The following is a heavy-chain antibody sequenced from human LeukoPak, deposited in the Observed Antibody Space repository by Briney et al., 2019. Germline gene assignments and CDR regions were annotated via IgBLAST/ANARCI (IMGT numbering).Heavy chain of an antibody. CDR2: ISYDGSNK. D-gene: IGHD6-19*01. CDR1: GFTFSSYG. Sequence: GRSLRLSCAASGFTFSSYGMHWVRQAPGKGLEWVAVISYDGSNKYYADSVKGRFTISRDNSKNTLYLQMNSLRAEDTAVYYCAKDTASGWYTAYFDYWGQGTLVTVSS. J-gene: IGHJ4*02. CDR3: AKDTASGWYTAYFDY. V-gene: IGHV3-30*18.